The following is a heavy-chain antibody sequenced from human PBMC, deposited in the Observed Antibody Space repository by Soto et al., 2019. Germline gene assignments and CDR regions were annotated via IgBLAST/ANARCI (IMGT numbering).Heavy chain of an antibody. CDR3: ARVGDGYKIDY. V-gene: IGHV4-34*01. CDR1: GGSFSGYY. D-gene: IGHD5-12*01. J-gene: IGHJ4*02. Sequence: QVQLQQWGAGLLKPSETLSLTCAVYGGSFSGYYWSWIRQPPGKGLEWIGEINHSGSTNYNPSLKSRVTISVDTSKNQFSLKLSSVTAADTAEYYCARVGDGYKIDYWGQGTLVTVSS. CDR2: INHSGST.